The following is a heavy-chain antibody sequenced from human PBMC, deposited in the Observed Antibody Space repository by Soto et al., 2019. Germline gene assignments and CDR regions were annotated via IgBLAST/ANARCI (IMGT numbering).Heavy chain of an antibody. CDR1: GFSLTTSGVG. D-gene: IGHD3-3*01. Sequence: QITLNESGPTQVKPRQTLTLTCTFSGFSLTTSGVGVCWIRQSPGKAPEWLALIYWDDDKRYSSSLKSRLTITKDTSKNQVVLTMADLDPADTATYYCAHRVLRTVFGLVTTTAIYFDFCGQGTPVAVSS. J-gene: IGHJ4*02. CDR2: IYWDDDK. V-gene: IGHV2-5*02. CDR3: AHRVLRTVFGLVTTTAIYFDF.